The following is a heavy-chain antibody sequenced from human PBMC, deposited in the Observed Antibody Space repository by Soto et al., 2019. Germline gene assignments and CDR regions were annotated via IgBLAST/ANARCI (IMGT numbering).Heavy chain of an antibody. J-gene: IGHJ2*01. D-gene: IGHD6-6*01. CDR2: IYYSGST. CDR1: GGSLSSSNYY. Sequence: QLQLQESGPGLVKPSETLSLTCTVSGGSLSSSNYYWGWIRQPPGKGLEWIGSIYYSGSTYYNPSLESRVTISVDTSKNQFSLKLSSVTAADTAVYYCARPSGRALVRDWYFDLWGRGTLVTVSS. CDR3: ARPSGRALVRDWYFDL. V-gene: IGHV4-39*01.